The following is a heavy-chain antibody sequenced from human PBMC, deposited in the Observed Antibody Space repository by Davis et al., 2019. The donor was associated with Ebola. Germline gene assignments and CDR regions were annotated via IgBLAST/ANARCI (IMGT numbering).Heavy chain of an antibody. CDR3: ARHTIRATDRWHLDY. J-gene: IGHJ4*02. CDR2: IIPIFGTA. V-gene: IGHV1-69*13. CDR1: GGTFSSYA. Sequence: SVEVSCKASGGTFSSYAISWVRQAPGQGLEWMGGIIPIFGTANYAQKFQGRVTITADESTSTAYMELSSLRSEDTAVYYCARHTIRATDRWHLDYWGQGTLVTVSS. D-gene: IGHD3-9*01.